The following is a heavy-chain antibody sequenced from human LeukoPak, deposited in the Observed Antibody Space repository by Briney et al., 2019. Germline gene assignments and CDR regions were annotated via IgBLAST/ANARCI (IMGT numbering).Heavy chain of an antibody. V-gene: IGHV4-34*01. J-gene: IGHJ4*02. CDR1: GGSFSGYY. D-gene: IGHD2-21*02. CDR3: ARAYCVGDCTVLHIYFDN. Sequence: SETLSLTCAVYGGSFSGYYWSWIRQPPGKGLEWIGEINHSGSTNYNPSLKSRVTIPVDTSKNQFSLKLRSVMAADTAVYYCARAYCVGDCTVLHIYFDNWGQGTLVTVSS. CDR2: INHSGST.